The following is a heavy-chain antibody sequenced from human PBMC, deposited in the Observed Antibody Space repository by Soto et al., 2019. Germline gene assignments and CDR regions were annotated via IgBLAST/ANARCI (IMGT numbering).Heavy chain of an antibody. CDR3: ARNIFGMVITPYYFDY. CDR1: GFTFSSYS. Sequence: LRLSCAASGFTFSSYSMNWVRQAPGKGLEWVSSISSSSSYIYYADSVKGRFTISRDNAKNSLYLQMNSLRAEDTAVYYCARNIFGMVITPYYFDYWGQGTLVTVSS. CDR2: ISSSSSYI. D-gene: IGHD3-3*02. V-gene: IGHV3-21*01. J-gene: IGHJ4*02.